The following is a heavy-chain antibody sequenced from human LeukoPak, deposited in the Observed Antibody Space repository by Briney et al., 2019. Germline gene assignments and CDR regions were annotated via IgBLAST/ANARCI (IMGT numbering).Heavy chain of an antibody. CDR1: GGSFSGYY. CDR3: ARDPYGSNWFDP. Sequence: PSETLSLTCAVYGGSFSGYYWSWIRQPPGKGLEWIGGINHSGSTNYNPSLKSRVTISVDTSKNQFSLKLSSVTAADTAVYYCARDPYGSNWFDPWGQGTLVTVSS. J-gene: IGHJ5*02. D-gene: IGHD4-17*01. CDR2: INHSGST. V-gene: IGHV4-34*01.